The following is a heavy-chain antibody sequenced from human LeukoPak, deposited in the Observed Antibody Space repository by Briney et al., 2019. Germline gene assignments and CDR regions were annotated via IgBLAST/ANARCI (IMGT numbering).Heavy chain of an antibody. CDR3: VSSTGQQFIPYDY. D-gene: IGHD6-13*01. CDR2: IYGDNAA. V-gene: IGHV3-66*02. J-gene: IGHJ4*01. Sequence: GGSLRLSCVASEINVTTNYMTWIRQAPGKGLEWVSLIYGDNAAYYAESVRGRFIISRDSLKNTLFLQMNSLRTEDTAVYYCVSSTGQQFIPYDYWGHGTHVTVSS. CDR1: EINVTTNY.